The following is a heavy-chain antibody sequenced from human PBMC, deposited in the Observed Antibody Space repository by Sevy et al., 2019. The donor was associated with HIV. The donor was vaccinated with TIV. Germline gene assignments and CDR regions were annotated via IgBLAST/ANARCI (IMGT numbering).Heavy chain of an antibody. V-gene: IGHV1-24*01. CDR1: GYTLTQLS. J-gene: IGHJ4*02. Sequence: ASVKVSCKVSGYTLTQLSMNWVRQAPGKGLEWMGSFDPEDGETIYAQKFQGRVTMTEDRSTDTGYMDLSSLRSEDTAVYYCATTKDYYGSSGYPFDYWGQGTLVTVST. CDR2: FDPEDGET. D-gene: IGHD3-22*01. CDR3: ATTKDYYGSSGYPFDY.